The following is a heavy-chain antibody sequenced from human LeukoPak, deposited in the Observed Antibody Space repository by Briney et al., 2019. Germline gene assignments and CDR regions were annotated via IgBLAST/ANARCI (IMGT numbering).Heavy chain of an antibody. V-gene: IGHV4-34*01. Sequence: PSETLSLTCAVYGAPFSGYWWYWIRQPPGKGLEWIGEINQSRITNYSPSLKSRVSISVDTSKNQFSLKLSSVTAADTAVYYCATTSGHWGQGTLVTVSS. CDR1: GAPFSGYW. CDR3: ATTSGH. CDR2: INQSRIT. J-gene: IGHJ4*02.